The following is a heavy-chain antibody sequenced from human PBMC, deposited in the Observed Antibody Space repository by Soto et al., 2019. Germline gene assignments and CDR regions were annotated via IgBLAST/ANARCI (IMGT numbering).Heavy chain of an antibody. J-gene: IGHJ6*02. CDR1: GYTFSDFD. D-gene: IGHD3-16*01. Sequence: ASVKVSCKASGYTFSDFDINWLRQTSGQGPEWMGWMNAKSGDTFFAQRFHDKFNMTWDTSLTTAYMEVGSLTSDHAAIYYCARGNPFNYAGFDVWGHGTKVTVS. V-gene: IGHV1-8*01. CDR3: ARGNPFNYAGFDV. CDR2: MNAKSGDT.